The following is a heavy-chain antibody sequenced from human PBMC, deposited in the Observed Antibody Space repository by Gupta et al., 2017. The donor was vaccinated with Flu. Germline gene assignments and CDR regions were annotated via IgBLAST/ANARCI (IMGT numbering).Heavy chain of an antibody. CDR1: GSSFTSYW. J-gene: IGHJ4*02. CDR2: IYPGDSDT. D-gene: IGHD3-22*01. CDR3: ARQEYYYDSSGYSRVFDY. V-gene: IGHV5-51*01. Sequence: EVQLVQSGAEVKKPGQSLKISCKGSGSSFTSYWIGWVRQMPGKGLEWMGIIYPGDSDTRYSPSFQGQVTISADKSISTAYLQWSSLKASDTAMYYCARQEYYYDSSGYSRVFDYWGQGTLVTVSS.